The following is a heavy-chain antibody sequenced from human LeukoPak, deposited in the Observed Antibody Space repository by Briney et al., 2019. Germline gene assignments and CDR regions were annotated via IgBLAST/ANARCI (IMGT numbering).Heavy chain of an antibody. CDR2: ISSNGGST. CDR3: ARDFGLTGKVDY. J-gene: IGHJ4*02. CDR1: GFTFSRYA. D-gene: IGHD1-20*01. Sequence: WRSLRLSCAASGFTFSRYAMHWVRQAPGKGLESVSAISSNGGSTFYANSVKGRFTISRDNSKNTLYLQMGSLRAEDLAVYYCARDFGLTGKVDYWGQGTLITVS. V-gene: IGHV3-64*01.